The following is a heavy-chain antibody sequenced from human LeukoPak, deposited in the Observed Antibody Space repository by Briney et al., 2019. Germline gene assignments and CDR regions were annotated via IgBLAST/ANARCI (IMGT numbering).Heavy chain of an antibody. CDR2: IYHSGST. D-gene: IGHD3-9*01. V-gene: IGHV4-4*02. CDR1: GGSISSSNW. Sequence: SGTLSLTCAVSGGSISSSNWWSWVRQPPGKGLEWIGEIYHSGSTNYNPSLKSRVTISVDKSKNQFSLKLSSVTAADTAVYYCASATPYYDILTGYGDYYYGMDVWGQGTTVTVSS. J-gene: IGHJ6*02. CDR3: ASATPYYDILTGYGDYYYGMDV.